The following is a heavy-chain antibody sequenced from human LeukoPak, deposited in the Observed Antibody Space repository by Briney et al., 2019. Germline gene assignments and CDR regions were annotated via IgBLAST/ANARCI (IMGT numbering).Heavy chain of an antibody. J-gene: IGHJ6*03. CDR2: ISWNSGSI. D-gene: IGHD3/OR15-3a*01. CDR1: GFTFDDYA. CDR3: ARADWNYYMDV. V-gene: IGHV3-9*01. Sequence: GGSLRLSCAASGFTFDDYAMHWVRQAPGKGLEWVSGISWNSGSIGYADSVKGRFTISRDNAKNSLYLQMNSLRAEDTAVYYCARADWNYYMDVWGKGTTVTVSS.